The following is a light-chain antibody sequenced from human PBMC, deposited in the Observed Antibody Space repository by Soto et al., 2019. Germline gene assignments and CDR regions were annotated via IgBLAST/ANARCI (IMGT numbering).Light chain of an antibody. CDR3: QKSDHLPL. J-gene: IGKJ3*01. CDR1: HDIGNS. V-gene: IGKV1-33*01. CDR2: DAY. Sequence: DIQMTESPSSLSASVGDRVTITCQASHDIGNSLNWHQDTPGQAPKFGIYDAYNLETGVPSTLSGSGYGTDFTFTISSMRPEDIATYYCQKSDHLPLFGPGTKVDIK.